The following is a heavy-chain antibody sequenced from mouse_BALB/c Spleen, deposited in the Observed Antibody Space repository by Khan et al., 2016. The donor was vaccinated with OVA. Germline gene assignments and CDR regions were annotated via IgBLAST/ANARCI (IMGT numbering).Heavy chain of an antibody. CDR3: ARSVTITTVVATDFDY. CDR2: ISYSGRN. Sequence: EVQLQESGPGLVKPSQSLSLTCTVTGYSITSDYAWNWIRQFPGNKLEWMGYISYSGRNSYNTSLKSRISITRDTSRNQFFLQLNSVTTEDTATYYCARSVTITTVVATDFDYWGQGTTLTVSS. D-gene: IGHD1-1*01. J-gene: IGHJ2*01. V-gene: IGHV3-2*02. CDR1: GYSITSDYA.